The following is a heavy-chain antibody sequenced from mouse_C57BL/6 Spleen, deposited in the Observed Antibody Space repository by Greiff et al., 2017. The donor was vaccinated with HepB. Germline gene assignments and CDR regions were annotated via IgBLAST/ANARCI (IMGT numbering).Heavy chain of an antibody. D-gene: IGHD1-1*01. CDR1: GYTFTSYD. V-gene: IGHV1-85*01. Sequence: VQLQQSGPELVKPGASVKLSCKASGYTFTSYDINWVKQRPGQGLEWIGWIYPRDVSTKDNEKFKGKATLTVDTSSSTAYLELHSLTSEDSAVSFCAREETYGSGYFDVWGTGTTFTVSS. J-gene: IGHJ1*03. CDR2: IYPRDVST. CDR3: AREETYGSGYFDV.